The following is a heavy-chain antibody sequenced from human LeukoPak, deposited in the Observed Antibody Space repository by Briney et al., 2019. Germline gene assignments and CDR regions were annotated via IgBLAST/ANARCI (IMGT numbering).Heavy chain of an antibody. J-gene: IGHJ4*02. CDR1: GFIFRNYG. D-gene: IGHD1-26*01. CDR3: ATLGATVGDY. Sequence: PGGSLRLSCAASGFIFRNYGMGWVRQVPGKGLEWVSSISSSSSYIYYADSVKGRFTVSRDNAKNSLYLQMNSLRAEDTAVYYCATLGATVGDYWGQGTLVTVSS. CDR2: ISSSSSYI. V-gene: IGHV3-21*01.